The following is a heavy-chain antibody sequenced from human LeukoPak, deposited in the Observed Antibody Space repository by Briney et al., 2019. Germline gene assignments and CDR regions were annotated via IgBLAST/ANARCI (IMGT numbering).Heavy chain of an antibody. Sequence: GSSVKVSCKASGGTFSSYAISWVRQAPGQGLEWMGGIIPIFGTANYAQKFQGRVTITTDESTSTAYMELSSLRSEDTAVYYCARAPLVAAAGTAYSYYDMDVWGKGATVTVSS. CDR1: GGTFSSYA. CDR3: ARAPLVAAAGTAYSYYDMDV. D-gene: IGHD6-13*01. V-gene: IGHV1-69*05. CDR2: IIPIFGTA. J-gene: IGHJ6*03.